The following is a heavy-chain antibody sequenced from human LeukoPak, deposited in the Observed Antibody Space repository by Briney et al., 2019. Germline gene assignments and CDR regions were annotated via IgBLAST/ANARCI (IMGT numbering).Heavy chain of an antibody. J-gene: IGHJ4*02. CDR1: GFTVSRNY. Sequence: LPGGSLRLSCAASGFTVSRNYMSWVRQAPGKGLEWVCLIYSGGGTHYADSVKGRFTIPRDSSKNTLYLQMNSLRAEDTAVYYCASLDFWRGYFDSWGQGTLVTVSS. V-gene: IGHV3-66*01. D-gene: IGHD3-3*01. CDR2: IYSGGGT. CDR3: ASLDFWRGYFDS.